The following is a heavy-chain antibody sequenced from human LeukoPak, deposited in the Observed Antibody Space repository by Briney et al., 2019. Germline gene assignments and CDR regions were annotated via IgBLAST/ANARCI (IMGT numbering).Heavy chain of an antibody. Sequence: GGSLRPSCAASGFTFSSYAMSWVRQAPGKGLEWVSGITGSGGSTYYADSVKGRFTISRDNSKNTLYLQMNRLRAEDTAVYYCANGGSIAVATPLDYWGQGTLVTVSS. J-gene: IGHJ4*02. CDR2: ITGSGGST. CDR1: GFTFSSYA. V-gene: IGHV3-23*01. D-gene: IGHD6-19*01. CDR3: ANGGSIAVATPLDY.